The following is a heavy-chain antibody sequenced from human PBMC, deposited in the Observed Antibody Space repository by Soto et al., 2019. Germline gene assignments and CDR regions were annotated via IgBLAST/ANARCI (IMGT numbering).Heavy chain of an antibody. CDR1: GFTFDDYA. Sequence: GGSLRLSCAASGFTFDDYAMHWVRQAPGKGLEWVSGTSWNSGSIGYADSVKGRFTISRDNAKNSLYLQMNSLRAEDTALYYCAKDKSGWYRNAFDIWGQGTMVTVSS. V-gene: IGHV3-9*01. D-gene: IGHD6-19*01. J-gene: IGHJ3*02. CDR3: AKDKSGWYRNAFDI. CDR2: TSWNSGSI.